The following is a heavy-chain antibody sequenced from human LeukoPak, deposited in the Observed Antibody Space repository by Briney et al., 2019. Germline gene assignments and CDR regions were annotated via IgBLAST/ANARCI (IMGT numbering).Heavy chain of an antibody. Sequence: GGSLSLSCAASGFTFSSYAMSWVRQAPGKGLEWVSAISGSGGGTYYADSVKGRFTISRDNSKNTLYLQMNSLRAEDTAVYYCAKGARVRPTGGMDVWGQGTTVTVSS. CDR2: ISGSGGGT. CDR1: GFTFSSYA. J-gene: IGHJ6*02. V-gene: IGHV3-23*01. CDR3: AKGARVRPTGGMDV. D-gene: IGHD7-27*01.